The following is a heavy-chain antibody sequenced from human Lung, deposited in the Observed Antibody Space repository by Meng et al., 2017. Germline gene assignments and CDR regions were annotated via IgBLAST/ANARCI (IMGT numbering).Heavy chain of an antibody. D-gene: IGHD4-11*01. CDR1: GGSFSDYY. Sequence: QVQRQDWGAGLLKPSGTLSLTCVVSGGSFSDYYWRWIRQPPGKGLEWIGEINHSGSTNYNPSLESRATISVDTSQNNLSLKLSSVTAADSAVYYCARGPTTMAHDFDYWGQGTLVTVSS. CDR2: INHSGST. V-gene: IGHV4-34*01. J-gene: IGHJ4*02. CDR3: ARGPTTMAHDFDY.